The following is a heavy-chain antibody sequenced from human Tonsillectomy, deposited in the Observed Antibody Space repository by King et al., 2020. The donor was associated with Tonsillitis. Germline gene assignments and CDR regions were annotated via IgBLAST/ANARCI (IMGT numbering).Heavy chain of an antibody. V-gene: IGHV1-18*04. CDR1: GYTFTSYG. CDR2: ISAYNGNT. D-gene: IGHD3-9*01. CDR3: ASEIFDILTGYPLRYYYYGMDV. J-gene: IGHJ6*02. Sequence: QLVQSGAEVKKPGASVKVSCKASGYTFTSYGISWVRQAPGQGLEWMGWISAYNGNTNYAQKLQGRVTMTTDTSTSTAYMELRSLRSDDTAVYYCASEIFDILTGYPLRYYYYGMDVWGQGTTVTVSS.